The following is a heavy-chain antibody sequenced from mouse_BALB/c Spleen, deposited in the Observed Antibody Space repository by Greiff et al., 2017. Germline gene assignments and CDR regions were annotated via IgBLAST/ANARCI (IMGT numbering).Heavy chain of an antibody. V-gene: IGHV5-17*02. CDR3: ARSDGYYPLCDY. Sequence: EVKLQESGGGLVQPGGSRKLSCAASGFTFSSFGMHWVRQAPEKGLEWVAYISSGSSTIYYADTVKGRFTISRDNPKNTLFLQMTSLRSEDTAMYYCARSDGYYPLCDYWGQGTTLTVSS. CDR2: ISSGSSTI. CDR1: GFTFSSFG. J-gene: IGHJ2*01. D-gene: IGHD2-3*01.